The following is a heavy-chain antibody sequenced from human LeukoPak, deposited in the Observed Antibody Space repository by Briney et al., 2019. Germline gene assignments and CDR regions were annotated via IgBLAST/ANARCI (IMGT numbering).Heavy chain of an antibody. CDR2: MSGSGGTT. J-gene: IGHJ4*02. V-gene: IGHV3-23*01. CDR1: GFTFSTYG. Sequence: GGTLRLSCAASGFTFSTYGMNWVRQAPGKGLEWVSSMSGSGGTTFYADSVKGRFMISRDNSKNTLYLQMNSLRAEDTAVYYCARRSGIAVAGAFDYWGQGTLVTVSS. CDR3: ARRSGIAVAGAFDY. D-gene: IGHD6-19*01.